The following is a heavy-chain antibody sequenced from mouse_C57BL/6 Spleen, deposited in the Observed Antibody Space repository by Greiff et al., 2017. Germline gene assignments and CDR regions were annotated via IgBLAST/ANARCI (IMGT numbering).Heavy chain of an antibody. CDR3: ARQGNSYAMDY. V-gene: IGHV5-12*01. Sequence: EVKLVESGGGLVQPGGSLKLSCAASGFTFSDYYMYWVRQTPEKRLEWVAYISNGGGSTYYPDTVKGRFTISIDNAKNTLYLQMSRLKSEDTAMYYCARQGNSYAMDYWGQGTSVTVSS. CDR2: ISNGGGST. J-gene: IGHJ4*01. D-gene: IGHD2-1*01. CDR1: GFTFSDYY.